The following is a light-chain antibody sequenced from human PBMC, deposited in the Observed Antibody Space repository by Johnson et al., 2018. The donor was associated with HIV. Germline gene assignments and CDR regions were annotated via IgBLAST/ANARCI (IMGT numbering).Light chain of an antibody. CDR1: NSNIGYNY. Sequence: QSVLTQPPSVSAAPGQRVTISCSGNNSNIGYNYVSWYQQLPHTAPKLLISDNDKRPSGIPDRFSGSKSGASATLDITGLQTGDEADYYCGTCDNSLNVYVFGTGTKVTVL. V-gene: IGLV1-51*01. J-gene: IGLJ1*01. CDR2: DND. CDR3: GTCDNSLNVYV.